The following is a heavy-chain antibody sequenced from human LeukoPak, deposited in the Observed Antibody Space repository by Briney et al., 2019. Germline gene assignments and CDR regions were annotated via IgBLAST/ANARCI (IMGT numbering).Heavy chain of an antibody. CDR3: ARVAEAAAFDC. CDR1: GFTFCSYE. V-gene: IGHV3-48*03. Sequence: PGGSLRLSCAASGFTFCSYEMNWVRQAPGKGLEWVSYISSSGSTIYYADSVKGRFTISRDNAKNSLYLQMNSLRAEDTAVYYCARVAEAAAFDCWGQGTLVTVSS. CDR2: ISSSGSTI. J-gene: IGHJ4*02. D-gene: IGHD6-13*01.